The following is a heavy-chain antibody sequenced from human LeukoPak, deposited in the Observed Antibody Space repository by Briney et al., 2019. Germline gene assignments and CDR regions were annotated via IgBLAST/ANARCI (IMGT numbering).Heavy chain of an antibody. Sequence: AQTLSLTCIVSGESISSGTYYWNWIRQHPGKGLEWFGYVGYRGTTYHNPSLKSRGTILVDTSKNQLSLTLSSVTAADTAIYYCARGFYGSGSFPVTFDYWGQGTLVIVSS. CDR3: ARGFYGSGSFPVTFDY. D-gene: IGHD3-10*01. V-gene: IGHV4-31*03. CDR1: GESISSGTYY. CDR2: VGYRGTT. J-gene: IGHJ4*02.